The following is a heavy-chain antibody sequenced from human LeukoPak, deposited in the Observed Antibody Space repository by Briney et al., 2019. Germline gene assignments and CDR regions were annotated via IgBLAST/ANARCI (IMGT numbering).Heavy chain of an antibody. CDR1: GFTFSSYT. J-gene: IGHJ4*02. Sequence: WGSLRLSCAASGFTFSSYTMNWVRQAPGKGLEWVSSISTSSSYIYYADSVKGRFTISRDNAKNSLYLQMNSLRAEDTAVYYCASGGTYYDILTGYYYPQNFDYWGQGTLVTVSS. CDR3: ASGGTYYDILTGYYYPQNFDY. CDR2: ISTSSSYI. D-gene: IGHD3-9*01. V-gene: IGHV3-21*01.